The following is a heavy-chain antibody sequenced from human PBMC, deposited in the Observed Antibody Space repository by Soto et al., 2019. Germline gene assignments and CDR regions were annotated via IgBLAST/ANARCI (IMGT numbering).Heavy chain of an antibody. CDR2: ISHSGSP. CDR3: AREYTYGSNFFDC. J-gene: IGHJ4*02. V-gene: IGHV4-31*03. CDR1: GGSISSAAYY. Sequence: QVQLQESGPGLVKPSQTLSLTCTVSGGSISSAAYYWSWLRQHPGKGLEWIGYISHSGSPYYTPSLKSRVIISADTSKNQFSLNLTSVTAADTAVYYCAREYTYGSNFFDCWGQGALVTVSS. D-gene: IGHD5-18*01.